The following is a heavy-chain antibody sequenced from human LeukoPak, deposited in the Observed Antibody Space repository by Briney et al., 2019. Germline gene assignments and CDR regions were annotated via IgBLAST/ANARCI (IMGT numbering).Heavy chain of an antibody. V-gene: IGHV3-23*01. D-gene: IGHD1-26*01. CDR1: GFTFSSYE. J-gene: IGHJ4*02. CDR2: ISGSGGST. Sequence: GGSLRLSCAASGFTFSSYEMNWVRLAPGKGLEWVSAISGSGGSTYYADSVKGRFTISRDNSKNTLYLQMNSLRAEDTAVYYCAKGSGSYLGYFDYWGQGTLVTVSS. CDR3: AKGSGSYLGYFDY.